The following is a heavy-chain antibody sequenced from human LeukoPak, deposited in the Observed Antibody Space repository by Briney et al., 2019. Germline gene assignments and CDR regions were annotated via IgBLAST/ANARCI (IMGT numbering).Heavy chain of an antibody. CDR2: VYHTGTS. J-gene: IGHJ4*02. Sequence: PSETLSLTCTVSGYSITGYYWTGFRQPPGKGLEGFGYVYHTGTSNYNPSVRSRITMSVDTSKNQYSMNLTTVTAADTAVYYCARALDTWSALDYWGLGTLVSVSS. D-gene: IGHD5-18*01. CDR1: GYSITGYY. CDR3: ARALDTWSALDY. V-gene: IGHV4-59*01.